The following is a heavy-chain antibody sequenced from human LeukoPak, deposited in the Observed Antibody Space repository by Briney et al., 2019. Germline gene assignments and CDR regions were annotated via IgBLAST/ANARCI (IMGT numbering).Heavy chain of an antibody. CDR1: GYTFTSYA. CDR3: ARTDNYYYGMDV. CDR2: INAGNGNT. J-gene: IGHJ6*04. V-gene: IGHV1-3*01. Sequence: ASVKVSRKASGYTFTSYAMHWVRQAPGQRLEWMGWINAGNGNTKYSQKFQGRVTITADKSTSTAYMELSSLRSEDTAVYYCARTDNYYYGMDVWGKGTTVTVSS. D-gene: IGHD3-9*01.